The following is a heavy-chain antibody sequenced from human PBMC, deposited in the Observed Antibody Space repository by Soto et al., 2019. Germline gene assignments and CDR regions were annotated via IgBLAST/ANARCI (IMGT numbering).Heavy chain of an antibody. CDR2: IKQGGSEK. Sequence: GGSLSLSCAASGFTFSSYWMSWVRPAPGKGLEWVANIKQGGSEKYYVDSVKGRFTISRDNAKNALYLQMNSLRAEDTAVYYCARVGATGEAFDIWGQGTMVTVS. D-gene: IGHD1-26*01. J-gene: IGHJ3*02. V-gene: IGHV3-7*01. CDR1: GFTFSSYW. CDR3: ARVGATGEAFDI.